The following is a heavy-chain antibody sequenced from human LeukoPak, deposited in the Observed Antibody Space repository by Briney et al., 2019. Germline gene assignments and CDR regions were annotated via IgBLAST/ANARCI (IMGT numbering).Heavy chain of an antibody. CDR3: ARDRGFFLFDY. CDR1: GFTFGNHW. D-gene: IGHD3-10*01. V-gene: IGHV3-7*01. J-gene: IGHJ4*02. CDR2: IKEDGSET. Sequence: GGSLRLSCAASGFTFGNHWMTWVRQAPGKGLEWLAHIKEDGSETAYVDSVRGRFTISRDNAENSLYLQMSSLRDEDTAVYYCARDRGFFLFDYWGQGTLVSVSS.